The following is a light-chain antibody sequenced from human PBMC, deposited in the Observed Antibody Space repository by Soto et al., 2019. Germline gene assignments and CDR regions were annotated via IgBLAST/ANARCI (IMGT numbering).Light chain of an antibody. CDR3: QQYCNAPIT. CDR1: QSVSSSY. V-gene: IGKV3-20*01. Sequence: DIVLTQSPGTLSLSPGDRATLSCRASQSVSSSYLAWYQQKPGQAPRLLIFGASGRASGIPDRFSGSGSGTDFTLTITRLEPEDFAVYYCQQYCNAPITFGQGTRLEIK. J-gene: IGKJ5*01. CDR2: GAS.